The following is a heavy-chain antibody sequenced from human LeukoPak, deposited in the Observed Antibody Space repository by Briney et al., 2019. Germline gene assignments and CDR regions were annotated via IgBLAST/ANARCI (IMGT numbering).Heavy chain of an antibody. V-gene: IGHV3-33*06. CDR2: IWYDGSNK. Sequence: GRSLRLSCAASGFTFSSYGTHWVRQAPGKGLEWVAVIWYDGSNKYYADSVKGRFTISRDNSKNTLYLQMNSLRAEDTAVYYCAKDLLPIVVVPAAIPLWGQGTLVTVSS. J-gene: IGHJ4*02. CDR3: AKDLLPIVVVPAAIPL. D-gene: IGHD2-2*01. CDR1: GFTFSSYG.